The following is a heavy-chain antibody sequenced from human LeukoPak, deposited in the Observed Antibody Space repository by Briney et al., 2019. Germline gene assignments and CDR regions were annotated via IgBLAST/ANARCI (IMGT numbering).Heavy chain of an antibody. V-gene: IGHV1-18*01. J-gene: IGHJ4*02. CDR3: AREMGPLDDFWSGYFPY. CDR2: ISAYNGNT. Sequence: ASVKVSCKASGYTFTSYGISWVRQAPGQGLEWMGWISAYNGNTNYAQKLQGRVTITTDTSTSTAYMELRSLRSDDTAVYYCAREMGPLDDFWSGYFPYWGQGTLVTVSS. D-gene: IGHD3-3*01. CDR1: GYTFTSYG.